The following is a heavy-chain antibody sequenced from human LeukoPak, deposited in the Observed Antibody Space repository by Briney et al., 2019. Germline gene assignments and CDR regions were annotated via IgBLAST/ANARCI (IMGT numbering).Heavy chain of an antibody. J-gene: IGHJ4*02. CDR3: VRDSDSVVVTAPFDY. D-gene: IGHD2-15*01. CDR1: AFHFGDYA. V-gene: IGHV3-49*04. CDR2: IRSKTYGGTT. Sequence: PARTLRLFCTASAFHFGDYALSWVRQAPGQGPEWVSFIRSKTYGGTTEYAASVQGRITISRDDSKRIVYLQMNRLKTEDTALYYCVRDSDSVVVTAPFDYWGRGTLVTVSS.